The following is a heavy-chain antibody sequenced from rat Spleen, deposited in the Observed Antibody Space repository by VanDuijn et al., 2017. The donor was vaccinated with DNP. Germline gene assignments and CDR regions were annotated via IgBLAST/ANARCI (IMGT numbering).Heavy chain of an antibody. CDR1: GFTFSTAW. CDR2: IKAKSNNYAT. J-gene: IGHJ4*01. CDR3: AYYGGYAMDA. V-gene: IGHV6-6*01. Sequence: EVQVLESGGGLVQPGNSLKLSCATSGFTFSTAWMYWYRQFPEKRLEWVARIKAKSNNYATDYTESVKGRFTISRDDSKSSIYLQMNNLKEEDTAIYYCAYYGGYAMDAWGQGTSVTVSS. D-gene: IGHD1-11*01.